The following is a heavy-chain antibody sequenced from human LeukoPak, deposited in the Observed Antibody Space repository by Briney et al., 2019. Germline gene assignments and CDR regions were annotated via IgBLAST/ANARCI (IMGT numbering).Heavy chain of an antibody. J-gene: IGHJ4*02. CDR2: IYYSGTT. CDR1: GGSISSGDHY. CDR3: AREGPVTTVNHIDY. Sequence: SQTLSLTCTVSGGSISSGDHYWRWIRQPPGKGLEWIEYIYYSGTTYYNPPLRSRVSISVDTSKNQFSLKLTSVTAADTAVYYCAREGPVTTVNHIDYWGQGTLVTVSS. V-gene: IGHV4-30-4*01. D-gene: IGHD4-17*01.